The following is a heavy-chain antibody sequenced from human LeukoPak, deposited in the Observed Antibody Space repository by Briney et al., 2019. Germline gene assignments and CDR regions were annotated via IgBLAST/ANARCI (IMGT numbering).Heavy chain of an antibody. V-gene: IGHV4-59*01. CDR2: IYYSGST. J-gene: IGHJ5*02. CDR1: GGSISSYY. Sequence: SETLSLTCTGSGGSISSYYWSWIRQPPGKGLEWIGYIYYSGSTNYNPSLKSRVTISVDTSKNQFSLKLSSVTAADTAVYYCARNYGDYVWFDPWGQGTLVTVSS. D-gene: IGHD4-17*01. CDR3: ARNYGDYVWFDP.